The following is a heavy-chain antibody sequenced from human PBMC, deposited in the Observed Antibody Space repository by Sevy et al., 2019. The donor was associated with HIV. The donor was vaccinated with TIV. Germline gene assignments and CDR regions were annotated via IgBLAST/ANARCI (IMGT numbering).Heavy chain of an antibody. CDR1: GFTFNSHT. J-gene: IGHJ3*02. CDR3: ARVKDYGDYGAFDI. D-gene: IGHD4-17*01. V-gene: IGHV3-21*01. CDR2: ISSSSSYI. Sequence: GGSLRLSCAGSGFTFNSHTMNWVRQAPRKGLEWVSSISSSSSYIYYGDSVKGRFTISRDNAKSSLFLQMNSLRAEDTAIYFCARVKDYGDYGAFDIWGQGTMVIVSS.